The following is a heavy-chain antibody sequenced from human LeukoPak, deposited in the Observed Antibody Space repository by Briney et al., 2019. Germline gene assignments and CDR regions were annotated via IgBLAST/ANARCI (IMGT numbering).Heavy chain of an antibody. D-gene: IGHD3-22*01. V-gene: IGHV1-2*02. CDR2: INPDSGGT. CDR1: GYTFTGYY. J-gene: IGHJ4*02. Sequence: GASVKVSCKASGYTFTGYYMHWVRQAPGQGLEWMGWINPDSGGTNYAQKFQGRVTMTRDTSISTAYMELSRLRSDDTAVYYCARDRQSYYDSSGYYYGAESEYYFDYWGQGTLVTVSS. CDR3: ARDRQSYYDSSGYYYGAESEYYFDY.